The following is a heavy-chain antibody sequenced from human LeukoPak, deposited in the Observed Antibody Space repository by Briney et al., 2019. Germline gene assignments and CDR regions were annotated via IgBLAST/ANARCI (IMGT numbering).Heavy chain of an antibody. V-gene: IGHV1-69*01. CDR2: IIPIFGTA. D-gene: IGHD2-21*02. CDR3: ARDPFSYCGGDCYPYYYYYGMDV. J-gene: IGHJ6*02. Sequence: ASVKVSCKASGGTFSSYAISWVRRAPGQGLEWMGGIIPIFGTANYAQKFQGRVTITADESTSTAYMELSSLRSEDTAVYYCARDPFSYCGGDCYPYYYYYGMDVWGQGTTVTVSS. CDR1: GGTFSSYA.